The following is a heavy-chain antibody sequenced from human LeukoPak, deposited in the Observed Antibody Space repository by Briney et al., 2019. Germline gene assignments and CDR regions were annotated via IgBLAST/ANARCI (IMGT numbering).Heavy chain of an antibody. CDR1: GGSISSGDYY. CDR3: ARDFPVRGSSGWIDY. Sequence: PVSGPTLVNPSQTLSLTCTVSGGSISSGDYYWSWIRQPPGKGLEWIGYIYYSGSTYYNPSLKSRVTISVDTSKNQFSLKLSSVTAADTAVYYCARDFPVRGSSGWIDYWGQGTLVTVSS. D-gene: IGHD6-19*01. J-gene: IGHJ4*02. V-gene: IGHV4-30-4*08. CDR2: IYYSGST.